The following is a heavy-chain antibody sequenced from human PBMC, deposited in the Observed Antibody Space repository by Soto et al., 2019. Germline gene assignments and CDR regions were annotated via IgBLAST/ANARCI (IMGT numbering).Heavy chain of an antibody. CDR2: LYTGGRT. J-gene: IGHJ6*02. CDR3: ARAQWSAGYFDPYYAMDV. Sequence: EVQLVETGGGLILPGGSLRLSCAASGFTVRDSYMSWVRQAPGRGLEWVSVLYTGGRTSYVDSVKGRFTISRDSSKNTLYRQMNSPRAEDTAVYYCARAQWSAGYFDPYYAMDVWGQETTVTVSS. V-gene: IGHV3-53*02. CDR1: GFTVRDSY. D-gene: IGHD3-9*01.